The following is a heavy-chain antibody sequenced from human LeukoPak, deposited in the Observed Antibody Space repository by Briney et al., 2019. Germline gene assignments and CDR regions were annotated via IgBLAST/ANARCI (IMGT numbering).Heavy chain of an antibody. CDR2: IYSSGST. CDR1: GDSISGYY. V-gene: IGHV4-59*01. D-gene: IGHD5-24*01. J-gene: IGHJ3*02. Sequence: PSETLSLTCTVSGDSISGYYWSWIRQPPGKGLEWIGFIYSSGSTNYNPSLKSRVTISVDTSKNQFALRVNSVTAADTAVNYCARVFAEMAAVGRDDVFDIWGQGTMATVSS. CDR3: ARVFAEMAAVGRDDVFDI.